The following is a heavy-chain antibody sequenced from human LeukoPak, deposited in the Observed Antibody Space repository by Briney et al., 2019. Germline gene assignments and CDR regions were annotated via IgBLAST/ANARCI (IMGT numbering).Heavy chain of an antibody. CDR1: GFTFSSYA. CDR3: ARDRGDTAMVRSPYYYYGMDV. V-gene: IGHV3-30-3*01. J-gene: IGHJ6*02. D-gene: IGHD5-18*01. Sequence: GGSLRLSCAASGFTFSSYAMHWVRQAPGKGLEWVAVISYDGSNKYYADSVKGRFTISRDNSKNTLYLQMNNLRAEDTAVYYCARDRGDTAMVRSPYYYYGMDVWGQGTTVTVSS. CDR2: ISYDGSNK.